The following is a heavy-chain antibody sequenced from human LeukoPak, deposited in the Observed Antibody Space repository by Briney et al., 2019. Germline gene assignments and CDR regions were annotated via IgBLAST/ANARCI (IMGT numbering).Heavy chain of an antibody. V-gene: IGHV3-9*01. D-gene: IGHD6-19*01. J-gene: IGHJ4*02. CDR1: GFTFDDYA. CDR2: ISWNSGSI. CDR3: ARWYSSGWYSDY. Sequence: GGSLRLSCAASGFTFDDYAMHWVRQAPGKGLEWVSGISWNSGSIGYADSVKGRFTISRDNAKNTVYLQMNSLRAEDTAVYYCARWYSSGWYSDYWGQGTLVTVSS.